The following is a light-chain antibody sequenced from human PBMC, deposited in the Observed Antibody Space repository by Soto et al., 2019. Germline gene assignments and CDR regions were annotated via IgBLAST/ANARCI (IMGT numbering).Light chain of an antibody. CDR2: GNS. J-gene: IGLJ1*01. CDR1: SSNIGAGYD. Sequence: QSVLTQPASVSGAPGQTVTSSCTGISSNIGAGYDVHWYQQLPGTAPKLLIYGNSNRPSWVPYRLSASKSGTTASLAITGRQADDEAAYYSHAYYSSLSGYVFGTGTKVTVL. V-gene: IGLV1-40*01. CDR3: HAYYSSLSGYV.